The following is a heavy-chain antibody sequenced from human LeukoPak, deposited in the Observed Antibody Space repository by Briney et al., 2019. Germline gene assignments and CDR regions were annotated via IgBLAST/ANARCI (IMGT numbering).Heavy chain of an antibody. Sequence: PGGSLRLSCAASGFTFSNYWMSWVRQAPGKGLEWVANINQDGSEKSYVDSVEGRFTISRDNAQKSLYLHVNSLRAEDAAVYYCARDIYGGHDYWGQGTLLTVSS. CDR2: INQDGSEK. V-gene: IGHV3-7*04. CDR1: GFTFSNYW. CDR3: ARDIYGGHDY. J-gene: IGHJ4*02. D-gene: IGHD2-21*01.